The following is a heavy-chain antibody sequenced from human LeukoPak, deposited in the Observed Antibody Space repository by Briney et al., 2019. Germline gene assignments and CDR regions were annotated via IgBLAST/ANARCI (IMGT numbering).Heavy chain of an antibody. CDR1: GGSFSGYY. CDR2: INHSGST. D-gene: IGHD3-10*01. CDR3: ARAVNYGSGSYYNFRY. Sequence: SETLSLTCAVYGGSFSGYYWSWIRQPPGKGLEWIGEINHSGSTNYNPSLKSRVTISVDTSKSQFSLKLSSVTAADTAVYYCARAVNYGSGSYYNFRYWGQGTLVTVSS. V-gene: IGHV4-34*01. J-gene: IGHJ4*02.